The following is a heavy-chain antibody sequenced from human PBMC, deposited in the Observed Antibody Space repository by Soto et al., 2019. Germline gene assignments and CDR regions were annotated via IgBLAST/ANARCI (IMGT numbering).Heavy chain of an antibody. CDR2: INHSGST. V-gene: IGHV4-34*01. CDR3: ASLGQEKTRQSVAGISSPMGYGMDV. J-gene: IGHJ6*02. Sequence: QVQLQQWGAGLLKPSETLSLTCAVYGGSFSGYYWSWIRQPPGKGLEWIGEINHSGSTNYNPSLKSRVTISVDTSKNQFSLKLSSVTAADTAVYYCASLGQEKTRQSVAGISSPMGYGMDVWGQGTTVTVSS. CDR1: GGSFSGYY. D-gene: IGHD6-19*01.